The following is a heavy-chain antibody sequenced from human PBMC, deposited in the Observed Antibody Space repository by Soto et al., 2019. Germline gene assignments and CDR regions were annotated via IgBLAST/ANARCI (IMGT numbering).Heavy chain of an antibody. D-gene: IGHD6-6*01. CDR3: ARHSLEYTTFEDCFDP. J-gene: IGHJ5*02. Sequence: SETLSLTCTVSGGSISSSSYYWGWIRQPPGKGLEWIGSIYYSGSTYYNPSLKSRVTISVDTSKNQFSLKLSSVTAADTAVYYCARHSLEYTTFEDCFDPWGQGTLVTVSS. CDR2: IYYSGST. V-gene: IGHV4-39*01. CDR1: GGSISSSSYY.